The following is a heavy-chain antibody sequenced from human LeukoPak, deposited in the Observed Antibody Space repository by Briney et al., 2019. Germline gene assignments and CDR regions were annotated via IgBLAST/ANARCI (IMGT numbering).Heavy chain of an antibody. CDR1: GYTFTNYD. V-gene: IGHV1-8*01. CDR3: ARRLPPKYYYDSSGDYYYYMDV. J-gene: IGHJ6*03. CDR2: INPNSGIT. Sequence: ASVKVSCKGSGYTFTNYDINWVRQATGQGLEWMGWINPNSGITVYAQKFQGRVTITRNPSISTAYMELSSLRSEDTAVYYCARRLPPKYYYDSSGDYYYYMDVWGKGTTVTISS. D-gene: IGHD3-22*01.